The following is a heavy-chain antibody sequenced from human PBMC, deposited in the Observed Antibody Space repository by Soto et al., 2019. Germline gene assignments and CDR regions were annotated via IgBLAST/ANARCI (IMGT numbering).Heavy chain of an antibody. CDR2: ITSGGRT. CDR3: AKEVAVAGHIWLDP. J-gene: IGHJ5*02. CDR1: GFTFSSYA. V-gene: IGHV3-23*01. D-gene: IGHD6-19*01. Sequence: GGSLRLSCAASGFTFSSYAMSWVRQAPGKGLEWVSAITSGGRTYYADSVKGRFTISRDNSKNTLHLQMNSLRAEDAAVYYCAKEVAVAGHIWLDPWGQGTLVTVSS.